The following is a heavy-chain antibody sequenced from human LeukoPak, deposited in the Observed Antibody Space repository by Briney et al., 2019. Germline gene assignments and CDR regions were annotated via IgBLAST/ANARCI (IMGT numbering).Heavy chain of an antibody. Sequence: PSETLSLTCTVSGGSISSYYWSWLRQPPGKGLEWLGYIYYSGSTNYNPSLKSRVTISVDTSKNQFSLKLSSVTAADTAVYYCARVDSSSWGISFDYWGQGTLVTVSS. J-gene: IGHJ4*02. CDR1: GGSISSYY. D-gene: IGHD6-13*01. V-gene: IGHV4-59*01. CDR2: IYYSGST. CDR3: ARVDSSSWGISFDY.